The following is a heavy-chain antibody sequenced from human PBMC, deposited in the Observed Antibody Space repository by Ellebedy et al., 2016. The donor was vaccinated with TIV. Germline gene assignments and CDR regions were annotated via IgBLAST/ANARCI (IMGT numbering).Heavy chain of an antibody. D-gene: IGHD5-18*01. CDR2: ISHDGNNQ. J-gene: IGHJ4*02. V-gene: IGHV3-30-3*01. Sequence: GESLKISXAVSGFAISSYAMDWVRQAPGKGLEWVAVISHDGNNQYYGDSVKGRFTISRDSSKNTLYLEMNGLRVEDTAVYYCAGRGCSYGAFDIWGQGTLVTVSS. CDR1: GFAISSYA. CDR3: AGRGCSYGAFDI.